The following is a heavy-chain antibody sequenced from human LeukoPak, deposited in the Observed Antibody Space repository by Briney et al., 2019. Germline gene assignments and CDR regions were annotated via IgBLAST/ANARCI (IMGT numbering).Heavy chain of an antibody. CDR2: IYSDNT. V-gene: IGHV3-53*01. D-gene: IGHD4/OR15-4a*01. CDR1: GFTVSSNS. CDR3: ARRAGAYSHPYDY. Sequence: GGSLRLSCTVSGFTVSSNSMSWVRQAPGQGLERVSFIYSDNTHYSDSVKGRFTISRDNSKNTLYLQMNSLRAEDTAVYYCARRAGAYSHPYDYWGQGTLVTVSS. J-gene: IGHJ4*02.